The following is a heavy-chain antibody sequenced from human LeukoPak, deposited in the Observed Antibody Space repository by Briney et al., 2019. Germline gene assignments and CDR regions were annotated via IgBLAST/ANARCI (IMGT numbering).Heavy chain of an antibody. V-gene: IGHV1-69*05. CDR2: IIPMFGTS. CDR1: GGNFISYV. Sequence: ASVKVSCKASGGNFISYVVSWVRQAPGQGLEWMGGIIPMFGTSNYAQKFQGRVTITTDESTTTAYMELSSLSSEDTAVYYCATYTLSQFWSGYYHFDYWGQGTLVSVSS. D-gene: IGHD3-3*01. CDR3: ATYTLSQFWSGYYHFDY. J-gene: IGHJ4*02.